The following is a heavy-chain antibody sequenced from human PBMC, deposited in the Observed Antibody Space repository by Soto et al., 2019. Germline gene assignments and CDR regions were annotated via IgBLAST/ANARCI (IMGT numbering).Heavy chain of an antibody. CDR2: ISAYNTNT. Sequence: QVQLVQSGAEVKKPGASVKVSCKTSGYTFTSYHISWVRQAPGQGLEWMGWISAYNTNTNYAQKFQGRVTMTTDTLTSTDYMELRSLRSDDTAVYYCARDTPPTEYWGQGTLVTVSS. V-gene: IGHV1-18*01. J-gene: IGHJ4*02. D-gene: IGHD4-4*01. CDR3: ARDTPPTEY. CDR1: GYTFTSYH.